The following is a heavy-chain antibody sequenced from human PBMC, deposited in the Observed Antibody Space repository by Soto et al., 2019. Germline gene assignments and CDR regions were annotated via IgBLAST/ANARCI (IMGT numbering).Heavy chain of an antibody. CDR3: ARANVWNAGFFGINSFDP. CDR1: GYSFTNYW. J-gene: IGHJ5*02. V-gene: IGHV5-51*01. D-gene: IGHD1-1*01. Sequence: GESLKISCKGSGYSFTNYWIGWVRQMPGKGLEWMGTIYLGDSDTRYSPSFQGRVTISADKSLSAAYLQRGSLKASDTAMSYCARANVWNAGFFGINSFDPWGQGTLVTVSS. CDR2: IYLGDSDT.